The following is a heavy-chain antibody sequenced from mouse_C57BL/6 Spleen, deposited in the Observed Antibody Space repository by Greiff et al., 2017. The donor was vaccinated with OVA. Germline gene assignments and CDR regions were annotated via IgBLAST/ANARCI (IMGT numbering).Heavy chain of an antibody. D-gene: IGHD1-1*01. V-gene: IGHV1-81*01. J-gene: IGHJ2*01. CDR3: ARDGRDYFDY. CDR1: GYTFTSYG. Sequence: QVQLKESGAELARPGASVKLSCKASGYTFTSYGISWVKQRTGQGLEWIGEIYPRSGNTYYNEKFKGQATLTADKSSSTAYMELRSLTSEDSAVYFCARDGRDYFDYWGQGTTLTVSS. CDR2: IYPRSGNT.